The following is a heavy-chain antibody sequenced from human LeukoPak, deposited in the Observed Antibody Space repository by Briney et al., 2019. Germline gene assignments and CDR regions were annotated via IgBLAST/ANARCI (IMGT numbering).Heavy chain of an antibody. CDR2: ISSGGST. V-gene: IGHV3-23*01. CDR1: GFTFSNYG. CDR3: AKRTGRDTREY. J-gene: IGHJ4*02. D-gene: IGHD5-18*01. Sequence: GGTLRLSCAASGFTFSNYGMNWVRQAPGKGLEWVSAISSGGSTFYADSVKGRFSISRDNSNNTLYLQMNSLRAEDTAVYYCAKRTGRDTREYWGQGTLVTVSS.